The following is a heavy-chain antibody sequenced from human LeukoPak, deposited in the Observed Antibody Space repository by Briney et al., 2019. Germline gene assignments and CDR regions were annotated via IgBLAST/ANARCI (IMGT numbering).Heavy chain of an antibody. V-gene: IGHV1-69*13. CDR2: IIPIFGTA. D-gene: IGHD3-10*01. Sequence: ASVKVSCKASGGTFSSYAISWVRQAPGQGLEWMGGIIPIFGTANYAQKFQGRVTITADESTSTAYMELSSLRSEDTAVYYCATNSGSYYTLDYWGQGTLVTVSS. J-gene: IGHJ4*02. CDR3: ATNSGSYYTLDY. CDR1: GGTFSSYA.